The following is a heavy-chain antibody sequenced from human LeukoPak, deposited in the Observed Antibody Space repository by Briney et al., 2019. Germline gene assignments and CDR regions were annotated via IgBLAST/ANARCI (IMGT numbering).Heavy chain of an antibody. V-gene: IGHV3-23*01. CDR2: ISGSGGST. CDR1: GFTFSSYA. CDR3: AKDPYDFWSGYYVIVY. D-gene: IGHD3-3*01. J-gene: IGHJ4*02. Sequence: GGSLRLSCAASGFTFSSYAMSWVRQAPGKGLEWVSTISGSGGSTYYADSVKGRFTISRDNSKNTLYLQMNSLRAEDTAVYYCAKDPYDFWSGYYVIVYWGQGTLVTVSS.